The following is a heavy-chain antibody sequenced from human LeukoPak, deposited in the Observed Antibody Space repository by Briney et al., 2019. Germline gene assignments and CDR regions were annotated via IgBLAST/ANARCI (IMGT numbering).Heavy chain of an antibody. Sequence: SETLSLTCAVYGGSFSGYYWSWICPPPGKGLEWIGEINHSGSTNYNPSLKSRVTISVDTSKNQFSLKLSSVTAADTAVYYCARGSRMSSWYWGQGTLVTVSS. CDR3: ARGSRMSSWY. D-gene: IGHD6-13*01. V-gene: IGHV4-34*01. J-gene: IGHJ4*02. CDR2: INHSGST. CDR1: GGSFSGYY.